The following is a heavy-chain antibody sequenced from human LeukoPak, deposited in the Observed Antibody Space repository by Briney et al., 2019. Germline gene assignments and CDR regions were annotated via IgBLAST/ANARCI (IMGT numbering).Heavy chain of an antibody. J-gene: IGHJ4*02. Sequence: PGGSLRLSCAASGFTFSSYAMSWVRQAPGKGLEWVSAISGSGGSTYYADSVKGRFTVSRDNSENTLYLQMNRLIAGDTAVYYCAKGSGGSVGDFDHWGQGPLVPVSS. V-gene: IGHV3-23*01. CDR3: AKGSGGSVGDFDH. CDR2: ISGSGGST. D-gene: IGHD2-15*01. CDR1: GFTFSSYA.